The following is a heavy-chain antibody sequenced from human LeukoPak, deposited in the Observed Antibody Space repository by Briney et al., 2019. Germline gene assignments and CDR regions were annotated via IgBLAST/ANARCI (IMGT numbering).Heavy chain of an antibody. CDR1: GGSISSYY. CDR2: IYYSGST. CDR3: ARVGGVPAAYFDY. J-gene: IGHJ4*02. Sequence: SETLSLTSTVSGGSISSYYWSWIRQPPGKGLEWIGYIYYSGSTNYNPSLKSRVTISVDTSKNQFSLKLSSVTAADTAVYYCARVGGVPAAYFDYWGQGTLVTVSS. V-gene: IGHV4-59*01. D-gene: IGHD2-2*01.